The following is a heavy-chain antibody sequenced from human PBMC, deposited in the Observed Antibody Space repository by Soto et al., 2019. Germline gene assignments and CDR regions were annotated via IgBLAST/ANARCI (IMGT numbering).Heavy chain of an antibody. CDR1: GGSFSGYY. CDR3: ASSRLPIY. CDR2: INHSGST. V-gene: IGHV4-34*01. Sequence: QVQLQQWGAGLLKPSETLSLTCAVYGGSFSGYYWSWIRQPPGKGLEWIGEINHSGSTNYNPSLKSRVTISIDTSKNQFSLKLSSVAAADTAVYYCASSRLPIYWGQGTLVTVSS. J-gene: IGHJ4*02. D-gene: IGHD4-17*01.